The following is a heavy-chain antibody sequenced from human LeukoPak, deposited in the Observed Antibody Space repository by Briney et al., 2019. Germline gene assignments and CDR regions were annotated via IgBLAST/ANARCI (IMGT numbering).Heavy chain of an antibody. CDR3: ARGGRDGYNYGY. V-gene: IGHV4-30-4*08. CDR1: GGSISRGDYY. CDR2: IYYSGST. Sequence: TLSLTCTVSGGSISRGDYYWSWIRQSPGKGLEWIGCIYYSGSTYYNPSLKSRVTISVDTSKNQFSLKLSSVTAADTAVYYCARGGRDGYNYGYWGQGTLVTVSS. J-gene: IGHJ4*02. D-gene: IGHD5-24*01.